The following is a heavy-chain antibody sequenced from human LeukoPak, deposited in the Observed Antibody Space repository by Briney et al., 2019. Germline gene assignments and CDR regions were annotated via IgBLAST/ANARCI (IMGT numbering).Heavy chain of an antibody. CDR3: ARDWEEDYDFWSGLSGIDYYYYYYMDV. V-gene: IGHV3-7*01. D-gene: IGHD3-3*01. Sequence: PGGSLRLSCAASGFTFSSYWMSWVRQAPGKVLERVAHIKQDGSEKYYVDSVKGRFTISRDKANNSLYLQMYSLRAEDPAVSYCARDWEEDYDFWSGLSGIDYYYYYYMDVWGKGTTVTVSS. J-gene: IGHJ6*03. CDR2: IKQDGSEK. CDR1: GFTFSSYW.